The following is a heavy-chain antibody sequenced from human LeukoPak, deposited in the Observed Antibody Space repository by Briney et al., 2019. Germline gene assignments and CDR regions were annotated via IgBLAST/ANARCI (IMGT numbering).Heavy chain of an antibody. V-gene: IGHV3-7*03. CDR1: GFTFSSYW. D-gene: IGHD6-13*01. CDR3: ARTSGSSYYYYMDV. Sequence: PGGSLRLSCAASGFTFSSYWMSWVRQAPGKGLEWVANIKQDGSEKYYVDSVKGRFPISRDNAKNSLYLQMNSLRAEDTALYYCARTSGSSYYYYMDVWGKGTRSPSP. J-gene: IGHJ6*03. CDR2: IKQDGSEK.